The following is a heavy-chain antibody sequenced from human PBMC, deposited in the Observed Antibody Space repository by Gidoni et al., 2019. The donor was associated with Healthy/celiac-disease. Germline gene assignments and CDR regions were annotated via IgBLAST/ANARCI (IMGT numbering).Heavy chain of an antibody. D-gene: IGHD3-3*01. CDR1: GYTFTCYY. CDR3: AKGEEWLRFLEWHQNWFDP. V-gene: IGHV1-2*02. Sequence: QVQLVQSGAEVEKPGASVKVSCKASGYTFTCYYIHWVRQAPGQGLEWMGWINPNSGGTSYAQKFQGRVTMTRDTSINTAYMELSRLRSDDTAVYYCAKGEEWLRFLEWHQNWFDPWGQGTLVTVSS. CDR2: INPNSGGT. J-gene: IGHJ5*02.